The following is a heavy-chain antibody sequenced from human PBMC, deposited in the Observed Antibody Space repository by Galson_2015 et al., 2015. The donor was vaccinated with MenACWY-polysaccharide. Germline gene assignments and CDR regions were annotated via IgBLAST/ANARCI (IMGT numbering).Heavy chain of an antibody. CDR1: GFTFSNAW. J-gene: IGHJ4*02. Sequence: SLRLSCAASGFTFSNAWMSWVRQAPGKGLEWVGRIKSKTDGGTTDYAAPVKGRFTISRDDSKNTLYLQMNSLRTEDTAVYYCTTDNVVVVPAAIVRAPPRDYWGQGTLVTVSS. CDR3: TTDNVVVVPAAIVRAPPRDY. D-gene: IGHD2-2*01. CDR2: IKSKTDGGTT. V-gene: IGHV3-15*01.